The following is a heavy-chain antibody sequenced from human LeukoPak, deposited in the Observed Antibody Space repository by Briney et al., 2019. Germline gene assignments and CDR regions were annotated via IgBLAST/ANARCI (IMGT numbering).Heavy chain of an antibody. Sequence: MTSETLSLTCTVSGGSISSSSYYWGWIRQPPGKGLEWIGSIYYSGSTYYNPSLKSRVTISVDTSKNQFSLKLSSVTAADTAVYYCARRRWVWFGEPYMDVWGKGTTVTISS. CDR3: ARRRWVWFGEPYMDV. D-gene: IGHD3-10*01. J-gene: IGHJ6*03. V-gene: IGHV4-39*07. CDR2: IYYSGST. CDR1: GGSISSSSYY.